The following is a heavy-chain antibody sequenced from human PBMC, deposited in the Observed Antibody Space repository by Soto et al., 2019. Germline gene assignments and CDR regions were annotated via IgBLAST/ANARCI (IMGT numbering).Heavy chain of an antibody. CDR1: GGSISGYY. V-gene: IGHV4-59*01. CDR2: INSSGSK. J-gene: IGHJ3*01. CDR3: ATLNEDGFPNYEGWPFDF. Sequence: QVQLQESGPGLVKPSETLSLTCTVSGGSISGYYWNWIRQPPGRGLEWIGYINSSGSKKYNPSLKCQVSTSLDTSKKQFSLKLTSVTAADTADYYCATLNEDGFPNYEGWPFDFWRQGTLVSVSS. D-gene: IGHD4-4*01.